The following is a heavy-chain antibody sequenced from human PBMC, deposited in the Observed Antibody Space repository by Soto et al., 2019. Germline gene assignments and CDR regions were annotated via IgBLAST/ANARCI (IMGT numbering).Heavy chain of an antibody. D-gene: IGHD3-10*01. CDR2: ITDTGGDA. J-gene: IGHJ4*02. CDR3: ARGSTDSYPGSRIFDF. CDR1: GLTFGSRA. Sequence: GSLRLSCVASGLTFGSRAMGWVRQAPGEGLQWVSTITDTGGDAKYADSVRGRFVISRDNSKKTLYLQMTSLTAEDSAMYYCARGSTDSYPGSRIFDFWGRGTLVTVSS. V-gene: IGHV3-23*01.